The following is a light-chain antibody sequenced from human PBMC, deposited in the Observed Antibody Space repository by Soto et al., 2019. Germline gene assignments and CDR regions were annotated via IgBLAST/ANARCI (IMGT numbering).Light chain of an antibody. CDR2: DVS. V-gene: IGLV2-14*01. J-gene: IGLJ2*01. Sequence: QSVLTQPASVSGSPGQSITISCTGTITDVGSSNYVSWYKQHPGKAPKLMIYDVSNPPSGVSNRFSGSKSGNTASLTISGLQAEDEADYYCSSYTTTSTWVFGGGTKVTVL. CDR3: SSYTTTSTWV. CDR1: ITDVGSSNY.